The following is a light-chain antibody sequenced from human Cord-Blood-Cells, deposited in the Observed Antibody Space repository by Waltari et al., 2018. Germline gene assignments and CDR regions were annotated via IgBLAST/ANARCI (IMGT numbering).Light chain of an antibody. CDR3: YSAADNNRV. CDR2: KDS. J-gene: IGLJ3*02. CDR1: VLAKQA. Sequence: SYELTQPSSVSVSPGQKARINCSGDVLAKQAAWWFQQKPGQAPVLVIYKDSERPSGIPERFSGSSSGTTVTLTISGAQVEDEADYYCYSAADNNRVFGGGTKLTVL. V-gene: IGLV3-27*01.